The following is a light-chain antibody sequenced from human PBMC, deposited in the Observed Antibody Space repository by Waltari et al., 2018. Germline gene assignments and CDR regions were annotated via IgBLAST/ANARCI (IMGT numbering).Light chain of an antibody. Sequence: EIVLTQSPGTLSLSPGERAHLSCRASQSVSRTLAWYQQKPGQAPTLLIYGASIRATGIPDRFTGSGSGTDFSLTISSLEPEDFAIYFCQHYVRLPATFGQGTKVEIK. V-gene: IGKV3-20*01. CDR1: QSVSRT. CDR2: GAS. J-gene: IGKJ1*01. CDR3: QHYVRLPAT.